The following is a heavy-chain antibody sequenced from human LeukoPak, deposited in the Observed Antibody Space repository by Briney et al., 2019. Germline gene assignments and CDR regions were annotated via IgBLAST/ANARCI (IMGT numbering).Heavy chain of an antibody. Sequence: SVKVSRKASGGTFSSYAISWVRQAPGQGLEWMGRIIPIFGTANYAQKFQGRVTITTDESTSTAYMELSSLRSEDTAVYYCAGSGYYYYFDYWGQGTLVTVSS. D-gene: IGHD3-22*01. CDR3: AGSGYYYYFDY. CDR1: GGTFSSYA. V-gene: IGHV1-69*05. J-gene: IGHJ4*02. CDR2: IIPIFGTA.